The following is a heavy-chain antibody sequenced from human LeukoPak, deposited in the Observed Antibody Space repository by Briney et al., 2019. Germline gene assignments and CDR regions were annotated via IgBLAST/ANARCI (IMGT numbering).Heavy chain of an antibody. J-gene: IGHJ4*02. CDR2: ISGSGGST. Sequence: GGSLRLSCAASGFTFSSYAMSWVRQAPGKGLEWVSAISGSGGSTYYADSVKGRFTIPRDNSKNTLYLQMNSLRAEDTAVYYCAKGSRVPSSGWYHFDYWGQGTLVTVSS. CDR3: AKGSRVPSSGWYHFDY. V-gene: IGHV3-23*01. D-gene: IGHD6-19*01. CDR1: GFTFSSYA.